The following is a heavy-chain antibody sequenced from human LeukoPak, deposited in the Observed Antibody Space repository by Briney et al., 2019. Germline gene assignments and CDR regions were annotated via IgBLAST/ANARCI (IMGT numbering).Heavy chain of an antibody. Sequence: GGSLRLSCAASGFTFTSYAMSWVRQAPGKELEWVSVIYSGGSTYYADSVKGRFTISRDNSKNTLYLQMNSLRAEDTAVYYCARVVAAAEDYWGQGTLVTVSS. D-gene: IGHD6-13*01. V-gene: IGHV3-66*01. CDR2: IYSGGST. CDR1: GFTFTSYA. J-gene: IGHJ4*02. CDR3: ARVVAAAEDY.